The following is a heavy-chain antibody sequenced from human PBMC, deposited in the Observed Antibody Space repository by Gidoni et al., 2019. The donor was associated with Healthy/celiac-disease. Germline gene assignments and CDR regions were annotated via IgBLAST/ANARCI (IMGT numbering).Heavy chain of an antibody. CDR3: ARDARGIAVAGDDAFDI. CDR1: GFTLSSYA. Sequence: QVQLVESGGGVVQPGRSLRLSCAAAGFTLSSYAMHWVRQAPGKGLEWVAVISYDGSNKYYADSVKGRFTISRDNSKNTLYLQMNSLRAEDTAVYYCARDARGIAVAGDDAFDIWGQGTMVTVSS. D-gene: IGHD6-19*01. CDR2: ISYDGSNK. J-gene: IGHJ3*02. V-gene: IGHV3-30-3*01.